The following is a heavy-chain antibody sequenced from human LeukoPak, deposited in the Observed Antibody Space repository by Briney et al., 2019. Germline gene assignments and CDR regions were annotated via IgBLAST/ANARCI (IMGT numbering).Heavy chain of an antibody. D-gene: IGHD3-10*01. V-gene: IGHV4-4*02. CDR3: ARGYYGSALGGWFDP. J-gene: IGHJ5*02. CDR1: GGSISSSHW. CDR2: IYHGGST. Sequence: PSGTLSLTCEVSGGSISSSHWWSWVRRPPGKGLEWIGEIYHGGSTNYNLSLKSRVTISVDKSKNQFSLKLSSVTAADTAVYYCARGYYGSALGGWFDPWGQGTLVTVSS.